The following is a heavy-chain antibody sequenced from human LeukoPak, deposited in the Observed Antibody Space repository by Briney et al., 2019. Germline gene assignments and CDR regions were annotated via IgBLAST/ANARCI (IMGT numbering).Heavy chain of an antibody. Sequence: ASVKVSCKASGYTFTSYGISWVRQAPGQGLEWMGWISAYNGNTNYAQNLQGRVTMTTDTSTSTAYLELRSLRSDGTAVYYCARPGLRRSSLDPWGQGTLVTVSS. CDR1: GYTFTSYG. CDR3: ARPGLRRSSLDP. D-gene: IGHD5-12*01. J-gene: IGHJ5*02. V-gene: IGHV1-18*01. CDR2: ISAYNGNT.